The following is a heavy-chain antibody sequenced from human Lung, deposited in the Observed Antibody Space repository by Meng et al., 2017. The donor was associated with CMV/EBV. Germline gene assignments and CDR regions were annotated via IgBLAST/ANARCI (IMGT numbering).Heavy chain of an antibody. V-gene: IGHV3-7*01. CDR2: IKHDGSEK. J-gene: IGHJ4*02. Sequence: GEXXKISCVASGFTFSSSWMSWVRRAPGKGLEWVATIKHDGSEKHHGDSAKGRFTISRDNAKNSLFPQMDSLRVEDTAVYYCANSGLGGGARWDQGTLVTVSS. CDR3: ANSGLGGGAR. D-gene: IGHD2-21*01. CDR1: GFTFSSSW.